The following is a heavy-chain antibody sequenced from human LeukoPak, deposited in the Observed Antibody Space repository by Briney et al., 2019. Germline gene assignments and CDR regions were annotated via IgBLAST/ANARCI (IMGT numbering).Heavy chain of an antibody. CDR2: IYTSGST. Sequence: SQTLSLTCTVSGGSLSSGSYFWRWIRQPAGKGLEWIGRIYTSGSTNYNPSLKSRVTISVDTSKNHFSLKLTSVTAADTAVHYCARVGGGPDYWGQGTLVTVSS. V-gene: IGHV4-61*02. D-gene: IGHD2-15*01. CDR3: ARVGGGPDY. J-gene: IGHJ4*02. CDR1: GGSLSSGSYF.